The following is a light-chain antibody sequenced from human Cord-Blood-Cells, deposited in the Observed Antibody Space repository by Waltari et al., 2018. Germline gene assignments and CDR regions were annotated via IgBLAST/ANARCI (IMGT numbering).Light chain of an antibody. CDR2: DVS. J-gene: IGLJ3*02. CDR1: SSDVGCYNS. Sequence: QSALTQPASVSGSPGQSITISCTGTSSDVGCYNSVSWYQPHPGKAPKLMIYDVSNRPSGVSNRFSGSKSGNTASLTISGLQAEDEADYYCSSYTSSSTWVFGGGTKLTVL. CDR3: SSYTSSSTWV. V-gene: IGLV2-14*03.